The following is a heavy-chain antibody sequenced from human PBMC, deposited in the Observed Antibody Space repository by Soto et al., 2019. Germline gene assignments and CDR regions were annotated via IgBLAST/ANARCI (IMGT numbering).Heavy chain of an antibody. D-gene: IGHD3-3*01. CDR3: ARGSIFGVVIHYYYGMDV. CDR2: IIPIFGTA. Sequence: SVKVSCKASGGTFSSYAISWVRQAPGQGLEWMGGIIPIFGTANYAQKFQGRVTITADESTSTAYMELSSLRSEDTAVYYCARGSIFGVVIHYYYGMDVWGQGTTVTVSS. J-gene: IGHJ6*02. V-gene: IGHV1-69*13. CDR1: GGTFSSYA.